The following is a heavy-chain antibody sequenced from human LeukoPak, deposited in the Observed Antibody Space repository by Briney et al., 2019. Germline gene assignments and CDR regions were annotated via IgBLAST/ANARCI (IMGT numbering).Heavy chain of an antibody. V-gene: IGHV4-61*02. CDR3: ARLRGELLMDY. D-gene: IGHD1-26*01. CDR2: IYTSGST. Sequence: TSETLSLTCTVSGGSISSGSYYWSWIRQPAGKGLEWIGRIYTSGSTNYSPSLKSRVTISVDTSKNQFSLKLSSVTAADTAVYYCARLRGELLMDYWGQGTLVTVSS. CDR1: GGSISSGSYY. J-gene: IGHJ4*02.